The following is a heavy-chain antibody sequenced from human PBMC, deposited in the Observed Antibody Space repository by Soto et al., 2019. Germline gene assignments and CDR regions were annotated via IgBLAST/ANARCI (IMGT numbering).Heavy chain of an antibody. CDR3: AREFTHYYGMDV. J-gene: IGHJ6*02. CDR2: LNPSGTGA. V-gene: IGHV1-46*01. Sequence: QVQLVQSGAEVKKPGASVKVSCKASGYSFTSYYMHWVRQAPGQGLEWMGGLNPSGTGATYAQNFQGRVTMTRDTSTSTVYMELSSLRSEDTAIYYCAREFTHYYGMDVWGQGTTVTVSS. CDR1: GYSFTSYY.